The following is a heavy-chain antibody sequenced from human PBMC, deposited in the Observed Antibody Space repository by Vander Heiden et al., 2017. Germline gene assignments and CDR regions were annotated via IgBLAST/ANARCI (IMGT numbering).Heavy chain of an antibody. V-gene: IGHV1-18*01. CDR1: GYTFTSYG. J-gene: IGHJ6*02. CDR3: ARDFETIRYFDWSSYYYYGMDV. D-gene: IGHD3-9*01. CDR2: ISAYKGNT. Sequence: QVQLVQSGAEVNKPGASVKVSCKASGYTFTSYGLSWVRQVPGERLEWMGWISAYKGNTTYAQKLQGRVTMTTDTSTSTAYMELRSLRSDDTAVYYCARDFETIRYFDWSSYYYYGMDVWGQGTTVTVSS.